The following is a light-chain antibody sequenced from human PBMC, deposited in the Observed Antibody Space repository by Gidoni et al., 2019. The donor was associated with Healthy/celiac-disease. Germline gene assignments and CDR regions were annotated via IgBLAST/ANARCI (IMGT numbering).Light chain of an antibody. CDR1: QLVSSY. J-gene: IGKJ5*01. Sequence: EIVLTQSPATLSLSPGEKATLSCRASQLVSSYLAWYQQKPGQAPRILIYDASNRATGIPARFSGSGSGTEFTPTISSLEPEDFAVYYCQQRSNWPPTDTFGQGTRLEIK. CDR2: DAS. CDR3: QQRSNWPPTDT. V-gene: IGKV3-11*01.